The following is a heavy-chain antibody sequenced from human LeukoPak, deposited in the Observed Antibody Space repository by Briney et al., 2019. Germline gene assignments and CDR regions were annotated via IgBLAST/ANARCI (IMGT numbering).Heavy chain of an antibody. CDR2: ISYDGSNK. CDR3: AKESGGSYYYYGMDV. D-gene: IGHD1-26*01. Sequence: GGSLRLSCAASGFTFSSYGMHWVRQAPGKGLEWVAVISYDGSNKYYADSVKGRFTISRDNSKNTLYLQMNSLRAEDTAVYYCAKESGGSYYYYGMDVWGQGTTVTVSS. CDR1: GFTFSSYG. V-gene: IGHV3-30*18. J-gene: IGHJ6*02.